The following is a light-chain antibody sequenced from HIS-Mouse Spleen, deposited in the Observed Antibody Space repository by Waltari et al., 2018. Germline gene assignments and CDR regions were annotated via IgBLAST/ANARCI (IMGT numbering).Light chain of an antibody. Sequence: QSALTQPASVSVSPGQSITISCTGTSSDVGSYNLVSWYQQHPGKAPKLLIYEGSKRPSWFSNRFSGSKSGNTASLTISGLQAEDEADYYCCSYAGSSTVVFGGGTKLTVL. J-gene: IGLJ2*01. CDR2: EGS. V-gene: IGLV2-23*01. CDR1: SSDVGSYNL. CDR3: CSYAGSSTVV.